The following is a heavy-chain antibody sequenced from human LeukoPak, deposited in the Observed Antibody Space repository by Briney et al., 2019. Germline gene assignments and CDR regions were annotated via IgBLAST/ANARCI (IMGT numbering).Heavy chain of an antibody. CDR1: GYSITSGYH. J-gene: IGHJ5*02. CDR2: MYHGGSP. D-gene: IGHD4-11*01. V-gene: IGHV4-38-2*02. Sequence: PSETLSLTCDVSGYSITSGYHWGWVRQPPGKGLEWIASMYHGGSPFYNPSLKSRVTISLDASKNQLSLKLTSVTAADTAIYFCPRDDYNKLKANRWGQGILVTVSS. CDR3: PRDDYNKLKANR.